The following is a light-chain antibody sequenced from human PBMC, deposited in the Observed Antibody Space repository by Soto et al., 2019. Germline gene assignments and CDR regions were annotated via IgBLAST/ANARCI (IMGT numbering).Light chain of an antibody. V-gene: IGLV1-36*01. CDR3: AAWDDSLKGVV. CDR1: SSNIGNNA. CDR2: SDD. Sequence: QSVLTQPPSVSEAPRQRVTISCSAGSSNIGNNAVSWYQQLPGKAPKLLIYSDDLLPSGVSDRFSGYKSGTSASLAISGLQSEDEADYYCAAWDDSLKGVVFGGGTKVT. J-gene: IGLJ2*01.